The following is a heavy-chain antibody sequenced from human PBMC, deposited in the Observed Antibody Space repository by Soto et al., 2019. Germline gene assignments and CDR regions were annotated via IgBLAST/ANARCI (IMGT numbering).Heavy chain of an antibody. J-gene: IGHJ6*02. CDR3: ARRLYYDSSGFEGGGMDV. V-gene: IGHV4-39*01. CDR2: IYYSGST. Sequence: SETLSLTCTVSCGSISSSSYYWGWIRQPPGKGLGWIGSIYYSGSTYYNPSLKSRVTISVDTSKNQFSLKLSSVTAADTAVYYCARRLYYDSSGFEGGGMDVWGQGTTVTVS. D-gene: IGHD3-22*01. CDR1: CGSISSSSYY.